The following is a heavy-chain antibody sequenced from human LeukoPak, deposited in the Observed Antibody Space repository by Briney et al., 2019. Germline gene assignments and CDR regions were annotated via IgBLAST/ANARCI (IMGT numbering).Heavy chain of an antibody. CDR2: ISSSGSTI. CDR1: GFTFSSYE. D-gene: IGHD6-19*01. J-gene: IGHJ4*02. V-gene: IGHV3-48*03. CDR3: ARGLGWYDDY. Sequence: GGSLRLSCAASGFTFSSYEMNWVRQAPGKGLEWVSYISSSGSTIYYADSAKGRFTISRDNAKNSLYLQMNSLRAEDTAVYYCARGLGWYDDYWGQGTLVTVSS.